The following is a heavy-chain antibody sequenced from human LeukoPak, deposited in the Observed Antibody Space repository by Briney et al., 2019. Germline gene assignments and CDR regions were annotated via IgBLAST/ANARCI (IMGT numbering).Heavy chain of an antibody. CDR2: IYHSGST. D-gene: IGHD6-19*01. CDR3: ARWSGQWLVDSEVSSGYYYYMDV. CDR1: GVSISSSNW. J-gene: IGHJ6*03. Sequence: SGTLSLTCAVSGVSISSSNWWNWVRQPPGKGLEWIGEIYHSGSTNYNPSLKSRVTISLDPSKNQFSLKLSSVTAADTAVYYCARWSGQWLVDSEVSSGYYYYMDVWGKGTTVTVSS. V-gene: IGHV4-4*02.